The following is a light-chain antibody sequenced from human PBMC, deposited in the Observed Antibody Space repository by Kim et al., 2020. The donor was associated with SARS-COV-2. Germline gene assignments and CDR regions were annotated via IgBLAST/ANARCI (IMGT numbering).Light chain of an antibody. Sequence: GQRGTISCSRTSPNIESKTRNWYQPLPGPAPKPLIYRNNQRPSGVPDRFSGSKSGTSASLAISGLQSEDEADYYCAAWDDSLNGVVFGGGTQLTVL. CDR2: RNN. J-gene: IGLJ2*01. CDR3: AAWDDSLNGVV. CDR1: SPNIESKT. V-gene: IGLV1-44*01.